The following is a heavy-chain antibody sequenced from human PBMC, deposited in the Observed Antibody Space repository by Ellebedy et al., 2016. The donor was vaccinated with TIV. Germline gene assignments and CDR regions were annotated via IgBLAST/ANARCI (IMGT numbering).Heavy chain of an antibody. V-gene: IGHV1-18*01. Sequence: AASVKVSCKASGYTFTSFRINWVRQAPGQGLEWVGRTSSYNGDTNYVQKLQGRVTMTTDKSTSTAYLDLWSLRSDDTAVYYCAREPVAGNAFDIWGQGTMVTVSS. J-gene: IGHJ3*02. D-gene: IGHD6-19*01. CDR3: AREPVAGNAFDI. CDR2: TSSYNGDT. CDR1: GYTFTSFR.